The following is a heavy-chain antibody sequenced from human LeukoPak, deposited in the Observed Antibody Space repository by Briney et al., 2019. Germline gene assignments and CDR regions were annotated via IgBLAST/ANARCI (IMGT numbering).Heavy chain of an antibody. Sequence: GSVRVSCKASGYTFTGYYMHWVRQAPGQGLEWMGWINPNSGGTNYAQKFQGRVTMTRDTSISTAYMELSRLRSDDTAVYYCARDHFGSGGSCLNWGQGTLVTVSS. V-gene: IGHV1-2*02. CDR1: GYTFTGYY. CDR3: ARDHFGSGGSCLN. CDR2: INPNSGGT. D-gene: IGHD2-15*01. J-gene: IGHJ4*02.